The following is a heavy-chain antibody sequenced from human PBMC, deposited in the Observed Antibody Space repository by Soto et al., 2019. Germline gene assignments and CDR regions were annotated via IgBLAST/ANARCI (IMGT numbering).Heavy chain of an antibody. CDR1: GFTFSDYY. V-gene: IGHV3-11*06. D-gene: IGHD5-18*01. CDR3: ERDRGYSYGSYGMEV. Sequence: PGGSLRLSCAASGFTFSDYYMSWIRQAPGKGLEWVSYISSSSSYTNYADSVKGRFTISRDNAKNSLYLQMNSLRAEDTAVYYCERDRGYSYGSYGMEVWGQGTTVTVSS. CDR2: ISSSSSYT. J-gene: IGHJ6*02.